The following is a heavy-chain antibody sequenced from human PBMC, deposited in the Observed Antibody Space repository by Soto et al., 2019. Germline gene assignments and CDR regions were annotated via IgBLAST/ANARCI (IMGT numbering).Heavy chain of an antibody. Sequence: ASVKGSCKASGYTFTRYDVSWVRQATGQGLEWMGWMNPNSGNTGYAQKFQGRVTMTRNTSISTAYMELSSLRSEDTAVYYCARGYCSGGSCFDAFDIWGQGTMVTVSS. D-gene: IGHD2-15*01. J-gene: IGHJ3*02. CDR3: ARGYCSGGSCFDAFDI. CDR1: GYTFTRYD. CDR2: MNPNSGNT. V-gene: IGHV1-8*01.